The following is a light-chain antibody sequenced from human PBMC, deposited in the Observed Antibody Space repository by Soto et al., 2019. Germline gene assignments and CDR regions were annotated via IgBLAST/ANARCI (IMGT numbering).Light chain of an antibody. Sequence: EIVFTQSPGTLSLSPGERATLSCRASQSFSSPYLAWYQQKPGQAPRLLIYGAATRATGVPDRFSGSGFGTDFTLSISSLEPEDFAVYYCQQYEDSPFTFGPGTKVDI. CDR1: QSFSSPY. CDR3: QQYEDSPFT. CDR2: GAA. J-gene: IGKJ3*01. V-gene: IGKV3-20*01.